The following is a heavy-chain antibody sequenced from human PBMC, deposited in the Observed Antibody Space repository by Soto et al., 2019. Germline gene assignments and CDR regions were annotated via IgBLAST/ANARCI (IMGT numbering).Heavy chain of an antibody. J-gene: IGHJ4*02. CDR2: INSDGSST. Sequence: EVPLVESGGGLVQPGGSLRLSCAASGFTFSSYWMHWVRQAPGKGLVWVSRINSDGSSTSYADSVKGRFTISRDNAKNTLYLQMNSLRAEDTAVYYCARDASLPGYSYGSYYFDYWGQGTLVTVSS. V-gene: IGHV3-74*01. CDR3: ARDASLPGYSYGSYYFDY. CDR1: GFTFSSYW. D-gene: IGHD5-18*01.